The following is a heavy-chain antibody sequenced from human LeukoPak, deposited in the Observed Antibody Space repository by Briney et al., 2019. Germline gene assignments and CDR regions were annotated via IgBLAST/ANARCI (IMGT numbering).Heavy chain of an antibody. CDR3: AELGITMIGGV. V-gene: IGHV3-53*01. J-gene: IGHJ6*04. CDR2: IYSGGST. Sequence: GGSLRLSCAASGFTVSSNYMSWVRQAPGKGLEWVSVIYSGGSTYYADSVKGRFTISRDNSKNTLYLQMNSLRAEDTAVYYCAELGITMIGGVWGRGTTVTISS. D-gene: IGHD3-10*02. CDR1: GFTVSSNY.